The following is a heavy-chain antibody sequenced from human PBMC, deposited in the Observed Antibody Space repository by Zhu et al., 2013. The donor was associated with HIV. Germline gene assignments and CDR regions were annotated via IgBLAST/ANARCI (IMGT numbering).Heavy chain of an antibody. D-gene: IGHD2-2*01. Sequence: QVQLVQSGAEVKKPGSSVKVSCKASGGTFSSYAISWVRQAPGQGLEWMGGIIPIFGTANYAQKFQGRVTITADESTSTAYMELSSLRSEDTAVYYCARLTKHDCSSTSCYGGGSSFDLWGRGTLVTVSS. CDR2: IIPIFGTA. CDR1: GGTFSSYA. V-gene: IGHV1-69*01. J-gene: IGHJ2*01. CDR3: ARLTKHDCSSTSCYGGGSSFDL.